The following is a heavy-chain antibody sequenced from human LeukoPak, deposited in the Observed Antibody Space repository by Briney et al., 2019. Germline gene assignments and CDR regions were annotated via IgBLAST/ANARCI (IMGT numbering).Heavy chain of an antibody. CDR1: GYTFASYG. CDR3: ARQVDSTMALPDY. Sequence: ASVKVSRKASGYTFASYGVTWVRQAPGQGLEWMGWISAYNGNTNYARKFQGRVTMTTDTSTSTAYMELRSLRSDDTAVYYCARQVDSTMALPDYWGQGTLVTVSS. J-gene: IGHJ4*02. CDR2: ISAYNGNT. D-gene: IGHD3-10*01. V-gene: IGHV1-18*01.